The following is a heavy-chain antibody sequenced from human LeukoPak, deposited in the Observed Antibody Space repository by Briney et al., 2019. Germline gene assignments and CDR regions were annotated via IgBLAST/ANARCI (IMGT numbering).Heavy chain of an antibody. CDR2: IYTSGST. CDR3: ARDRVTIFGVVIMNDAFDI. Sequence: PSETLSLTCTDSGGSISSYYWSWIRQPAGKGLEWIARIYTSGSTNYNPSLKSRVTMSVDTSKNQFSLKLSSVTAADTAVYYCARDRVTIFGVVIMNDAFDIWGQGTMVTVSS. D-gene: IGHD3-3*01. CDR1: GGSISSYY. V-gene: IGHV4-4*07. J-gene: IGHJ3*02.